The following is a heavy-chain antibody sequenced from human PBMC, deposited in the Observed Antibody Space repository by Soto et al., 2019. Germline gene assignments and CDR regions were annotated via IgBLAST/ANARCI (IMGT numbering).Heavy chain of an antibody. Sequence: QLQLQESGPGLVKPSETLSLTCTVSGGSISSSSYYWGWIRQPPGKGLEWIGNIYYSGSTYYNPSLKSRVTISVDTSKNQFSLNLSSVTAADTAVYYCAGQWGCSGGSCYLAPFDYWGQGTLVTVSS. V-gene: IGHV4-39*01. D-gene: IGHD2-15*01. CDR3: AGQWGCSGGSCYLAPFDY. CDR2: IYYSGST. CDR1: GGSISSSSYY. J-gene: IGHJ4*02.